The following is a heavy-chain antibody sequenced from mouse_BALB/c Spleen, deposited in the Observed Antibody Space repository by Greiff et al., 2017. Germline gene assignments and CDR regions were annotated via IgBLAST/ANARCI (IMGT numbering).Heavy chain of an antibody. CDR3: ARWGTVYAMDY. Sequence: VQLQQSGPELVKPGASVKISCKASGYAFSSSWMNWVKQRPGQGLEWIGRIYPGDGDTNYNGKFKGKATLTADKSSSTAYMQLSSLTSVDSAVYFCARWGTVYAMDYWGQGTSVTVSS. J-gene: IGHJ4*01. CDR2: IYPGDGDT. V-gene: IGHV1-82*01. D-gene: IGHD1-1*01. CDR1: GYAFSSSW.